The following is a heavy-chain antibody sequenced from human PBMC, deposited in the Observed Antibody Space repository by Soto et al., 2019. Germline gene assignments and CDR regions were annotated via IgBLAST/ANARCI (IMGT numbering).Heavy chain of an antibody. J-gene: IGHJ4*02. CDR3: AREGYDYIWGSYRYYFDY. Sequence: QVQLVESGGGVVQPGRSLRLSCAASGFTFSSYGMHWVRQAPGKGLEWVAVISYDEINKYYSDSVKGRFTISRDNSKNPLYLQMNSLRAEDTAVYYCAREGYDYIWGSYRYYFDYWGQGTLVTVSS. CDR2: ISYDEINK. D-gene: IGHD3-16*02. V-gene: IGHV3-30*03. CDR1: GFTFSSYG.